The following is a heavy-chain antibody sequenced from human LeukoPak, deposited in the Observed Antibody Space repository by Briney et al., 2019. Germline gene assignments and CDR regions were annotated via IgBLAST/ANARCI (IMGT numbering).Heavy chain of an antibody. J-gene: IGHJ5*02. D-gene: IGHD6-19*01. CDR2: IYYSGST. Sequence: SETLSLTCTVSGGSFSSSSYYWGWLRQPPGQGLEWIGSIYYSGSTYYNPSLKSRVTISVDTSKNQFSLELSSVTAADTAVYYCARARAVAGTFSWFDPWGQGTLVTVSS. CDR1: GGSFSSSSYY. V-gene: IGHV4-39*07. CDR3: ARARAVAGTFSWFDP.